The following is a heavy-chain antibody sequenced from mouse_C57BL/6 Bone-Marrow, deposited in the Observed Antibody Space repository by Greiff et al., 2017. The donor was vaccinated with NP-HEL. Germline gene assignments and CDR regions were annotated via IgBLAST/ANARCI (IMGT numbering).Heavy chain of an antibody. J-gene: IGHJ3*01. CDR3: ARGQLRLPAWFAY. Sequence: VKLVESGAELVRPGASVKLSCKASGYTFTDYYINWVKQRPGQGLEWIARIYPGSGNTYYNEKFKGKATLTAEKSSSTAYMQLSSLTSEDSAVYFCARGQLRLPAWFAYWGQGTLVTVSA. CDR1: GYTFTDYY. CDR2: IYPGSGNT. D-gene: IGHD3-2*02. V-gene: IGHV1-76*01.